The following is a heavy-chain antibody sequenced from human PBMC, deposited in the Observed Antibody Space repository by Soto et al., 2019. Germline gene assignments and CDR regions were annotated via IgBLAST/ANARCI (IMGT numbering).Heavy chain of an antibody. CDR2: IYPADSDT. CDR3: ATMVGTTKAFDI. Sequence: GESLKISCEGSGYSFSTYWIGWVRQMPGKGLEWMGVIYPADSDTRYSPSFQGQVTISADKSIRSAYLQWSSLKASDTATYYCATMVGTTKAFDIWGQGTMVTVSS. J-gene: IGHJ3*02. CDR1: GYSFSTYW. V-gene: IGHV5-51*01. D-gene: IGHD1-26*01.